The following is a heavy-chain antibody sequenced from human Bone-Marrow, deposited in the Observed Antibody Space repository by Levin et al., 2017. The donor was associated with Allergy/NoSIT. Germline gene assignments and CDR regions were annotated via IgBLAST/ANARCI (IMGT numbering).Heavy chain of an antibody. CDR2: ISYDGSNK. J-gene: IGHJ4*02. D-gene: IGHD3-22*01. V-gene: IGHV3-30*04. CDR3: ARDPYDSSATPFDD. Sequence: LSLTCAASGFTFSSYAMHWVRQAPGKGLEWVAVISYDGSNKYYADSVKGRFTISRDNSKNTLYLQMNSLRAEDTAVYYCARDPYDSSATPFDDWGQGTLVTVSS. CDR1: GFTFSSYA.